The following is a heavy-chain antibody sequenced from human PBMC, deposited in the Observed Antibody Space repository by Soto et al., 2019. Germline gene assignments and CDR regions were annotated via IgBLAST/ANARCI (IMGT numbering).Heavy chain of an antibody. V-gene: IGHV3-66*01. CDR3: ESDRFGEPPGFYDY. D-gene: IGHD3-10*01. Sequence: HPGGSLGLSCAASGFTFSTYAMTWVRQAPGKGLEWVSVIYSGGITYYAASVKGRFTISRDTSKNKLYLQMNSLSPEDTAVYYCESDRFGEPPGFYDYWGQGTLVTGSS. J-gene: IGHJ4*02. CDR1: GFTFSTYA. CDR2: IYSGGIT.